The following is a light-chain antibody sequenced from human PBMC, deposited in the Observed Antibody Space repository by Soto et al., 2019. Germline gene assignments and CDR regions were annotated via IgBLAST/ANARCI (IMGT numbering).Light chain of an antibody. Sequence: DIQMTQSPSSLSASVGDRITITCRASQSIGTYLNWYQQKPGKALNLLIYAPSSLQGGIPSRFSASGSWTDFTLTISDLQLEDFASYFCQQTYSVPITFGQGTRLYIE. CDR3: QQTYSVPIT. V-gene: IGKV1-39*01. CDR2: APS. CDR1: QSIGTY. J-gene: IGKJ5*01.